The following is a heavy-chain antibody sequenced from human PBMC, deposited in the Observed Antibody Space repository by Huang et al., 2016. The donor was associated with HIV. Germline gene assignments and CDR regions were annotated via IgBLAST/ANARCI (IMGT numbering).Heavy chain of an antibody. CDR1: GGTFSSCG. D-gene: IGHD6-13*01. Sequence: QVQLVQSGAEVKKPGSSVKVSCRASGGTFSSCGISWVRQAPGQGLEWMGGIIPSVGTPNYAQKFQGRVTITADESTSTAYMELSSLRSEDTAVYYCARWEAAADNNWFDPWGQGTLVTVSS. CDR2: IIPSVGTP. J-gene: IGHJ5*02. V-gene: IGHV1-69*01. CDR3: ARWEAAADNNWFDP.